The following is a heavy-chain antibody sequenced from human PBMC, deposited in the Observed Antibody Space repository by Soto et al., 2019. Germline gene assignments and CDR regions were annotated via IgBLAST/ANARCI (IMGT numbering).Heavy chain of an antibody. Sequence: QITLNESGPTVVRPTETLTLTCRFSGFSLTNSGLGVGWIRQSPGKAPEWRALIYWDDDKRYSASLNSRLTRTTDPSKYLLVRTVSDLDPTDTATSYCAHRVLRTVFGLVTTTAIYFDFWGQGTPVAVSS. D-gene: IGHD3-3*01. CDR1: GFSLTNSGLG. V-gene: IGHV2-5*02. CDR3: AHRVLRTVFGLVTTTAIYFDF. CDR2: IYWDDDK. J-gene: IGHJ4*02.